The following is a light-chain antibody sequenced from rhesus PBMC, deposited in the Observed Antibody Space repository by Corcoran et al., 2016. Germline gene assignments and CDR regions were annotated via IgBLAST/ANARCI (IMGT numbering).Light chain of an antibody. J-gene: IGLJ1*01. CDR2: EVI. CDR3: SSYATINTFI. Sequence: QAAPTQSPSVSGSPGQSVTISCTGTSSDIGGSTRVSWYQLHPGKAPKVMIYEVIKRLSGVSDRFSGSKSGNTASLTISGLQSEDEADYYCSSYATINTFIFGSGTRLTVL. V-gene: IGLV2-13*03. CDR1: SSDIGGSTR.